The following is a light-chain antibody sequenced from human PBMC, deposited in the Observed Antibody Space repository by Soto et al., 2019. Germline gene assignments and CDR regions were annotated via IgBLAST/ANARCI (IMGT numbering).Light chain of an antibody. CDR1: QSVRSN. J-gene: IGKJ4*01. CDR3: QQYNNWPPLT. CDR2: GAS. V-gene: IGKV3-15*01. Sequence: EIVMTQSPATLSVSPGERATLSCRASQSVRSNLAWYQQKPGQATRLLIYGASTRATGIPARFSGSGSGTEFTLNISSLQSEDFAVYYCQQYNNWPPLTFGGGTKVEIK.